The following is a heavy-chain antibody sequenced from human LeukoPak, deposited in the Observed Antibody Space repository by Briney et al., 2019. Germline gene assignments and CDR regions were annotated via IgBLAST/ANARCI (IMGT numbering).Heavy chain of an antibody. CDR3: ANYGMDV. CDR1: GFTFSSYG. CDR2: ISYDGSNK. V-gene: IGHV3-30*18. J-gene: IGHJ6*02. Sequence: PGGSLRLSCAASGFTFSSYGMPWVRQAPGKGLEWVAVISYDGSNKYYADSVKGRFTISRDNSKNTLYLQMNSLRAEDTAVYYCANYGMDVWGQGTTVTVSS.